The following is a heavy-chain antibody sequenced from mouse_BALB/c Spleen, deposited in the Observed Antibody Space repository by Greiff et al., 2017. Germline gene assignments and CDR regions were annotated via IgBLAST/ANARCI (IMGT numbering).Heavy chain of an antibody. D-gene: IGHD1-1*01. CDR1: GFTFSSYT. CDR3: ARRLDYYGSSPFAY. Sequence: EVKLMESGGGLVQPGGSLKLSCAASGFTFSSYTMSWVRQTPEKRLEWVAYISNGGGSTYYPDTVKGRFTISRDNAKNTLYLQMSSLKSEDTAMYYCARRLDYYGSSPFAYWGQGTLVTVSA. V-gene: IGHV5-12-2*01. J-gene: IGHJ3*01. CDR2: ISNGGGST.